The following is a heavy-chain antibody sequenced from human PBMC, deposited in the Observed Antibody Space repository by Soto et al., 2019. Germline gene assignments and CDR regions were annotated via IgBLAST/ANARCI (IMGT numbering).Heavy chain of an antibody. Sequence: GGSLRLSCAASGFTFSSYGMHWVRQAPGKGLEWVAVIWYDGSNKYYADSVKGRFTISRDNSKNTLYLQMNSLRAEDTAVYYCASDPHDYSNPMGHYYYYGMDVWGQGTTVTVSS. V-gene: IGHV3-33*01. D-gene: IGHD4-4*01. J-gene: IGHJ6*02. CDR1: GFTFSSYG. CDR3: ASDPHDYSNPMGHYYYYGMDV. CDR2: IWYDGSNK.